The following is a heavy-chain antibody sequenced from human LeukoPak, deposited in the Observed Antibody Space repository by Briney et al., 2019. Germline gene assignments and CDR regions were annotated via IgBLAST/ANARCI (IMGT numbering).Heavy chain of an antibody. V-gene: IGHV3-23*01. D-gene: IGHD6-13*01. CDR1: GFTFSSSA. J-gene: IGHJ4*02. Sequence: GGSLRLSCAASGFTFSSSAMSWVRQAPGKGLEWVSAISGSGGSTYYADSVKGRFTISRDNSKNTLYLQMNSLRAEDTAVYYCAKVKDLAISWYYFDYWGQGTLVTVSS. CDR3: AKVKDLAISWYYFDY. CDR2: ISGSGGST.